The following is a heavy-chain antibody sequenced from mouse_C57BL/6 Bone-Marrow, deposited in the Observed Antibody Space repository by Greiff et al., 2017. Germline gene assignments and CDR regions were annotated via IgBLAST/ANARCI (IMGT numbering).Heavy chain of an antibody. Sequence: VQLQQPGAELVKPGASVKLSCKASGYTFTSYWLHWVKQRPGQGLEWIGMIHPNSGSTNYNEKFKSKATLTVDKSSSTAYMQHSSLTSEDSAVYYCARRLTYYGSSYFDYWGQGTTLTVSS. CDR2: IHPNSGST. J-gene: IGHJ2*01. CDR1: GYTFTSYW. CDR3: ARRLTYYGSSYFDY. V-gene: IGHV1-64*01. D-gene: IGHD1-1*01.